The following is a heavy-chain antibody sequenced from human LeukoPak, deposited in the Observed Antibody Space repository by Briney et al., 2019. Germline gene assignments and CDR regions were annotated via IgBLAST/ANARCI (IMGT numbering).Heavy chain of an antibody. D-gene: IGHD5-12*01. CDR3: ARRRGYSGHYFDY. CDR1: GGSISTYY. Sequence: PSETLSLTCTVSGGSISTYYWSWIRQPPGKGLEWIGYIFYSGNTNYNPSLKSRVTISVDTSKSQFSLKLSSVTAADTAVYYCARRRGYSGHYFDYWGQGTLVTVSS. CDR2: IFYSGNT. J-gene: IGHJ4*02. V-gene: IGHV4-59*01.